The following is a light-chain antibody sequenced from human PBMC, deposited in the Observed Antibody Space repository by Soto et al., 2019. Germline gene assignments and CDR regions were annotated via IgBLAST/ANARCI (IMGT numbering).Light chain of an antibody. V-gene: IGKV3-20*01. CDR3: QQYGGSPRT. Sequence: ENVLTQSPGTLSLSPGEGATLSCRASQSINSFLAWYQQRRGQAPRVLIHGASNRATGIPDRFSGSGSGTDFTLTISRLEPEDFAVYYCQQYGGSPRTFGQGTKVDIK. CDR2: GAS. J-gene: IGKJ1*01. CDR1: QSINSF.